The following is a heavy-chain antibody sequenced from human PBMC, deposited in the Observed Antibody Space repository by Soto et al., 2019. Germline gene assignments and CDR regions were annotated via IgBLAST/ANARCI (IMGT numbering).Heavy chain of an antibody. CDR1: GFTFSSYW. CDR2: ISNDGSS. J-gene: IGHJ1*01. Sequence: EVQLVESGGGLVQPGGSLRLSCVASGFTFSSYWMHWVRQAPGKGLVWVSSISNDGSSIYADPVKGRFTISRDKAKNTLYLQLNSQSAEDTAVYYCARVQSMRRQYWGQGTLVIVSP. D-gene: IGHD6-6*01. V-gene: IGHV3-74*01. CDR3: ARVQSMRRQY.